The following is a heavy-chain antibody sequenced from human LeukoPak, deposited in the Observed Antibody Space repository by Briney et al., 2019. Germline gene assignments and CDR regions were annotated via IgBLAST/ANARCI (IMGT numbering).Heavy chain of an antibody. D-gene: IGHD6-13*01. Sequence: SQTLSLTCTVSGGSISSGDYYWNWIRQPPGKGLEWIGYIYYSGSTYYNPSLKSRVTISVDTSKNQFSLKLSSVTAADTALYYCAKNVGYSSTDAFDIWGQGTMVTVSS. V-gene: IGHV4-30-4*08. CDR1: GGSISSGDYY. CDR2: IYYSGST. CDR3: AKNVGYSSTDAFDI. J-gene: IGHJ3*02.